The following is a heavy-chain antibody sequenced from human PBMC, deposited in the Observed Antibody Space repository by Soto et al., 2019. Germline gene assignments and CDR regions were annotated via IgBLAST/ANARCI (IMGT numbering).Heavy chain of an antibody. CDR2: ISAYNGNT. CDR3: ARERGAGDILTGYLDY. D-gene: IGHD3-9*01. Sequence: ASVKVSXKASGYTFTSYGISWVRQAPGQGLEWMGWISAYNGNTNYAQKLQGRVTMTTDTSTSTAYMELRSLRSDDTAVYYCARERGAGDILTGYLDYWGQGTLVTVSS. CDR1: GYTFTSYG. V-gene: IGHV1-18*01. J-gene: IGHJ4*02.